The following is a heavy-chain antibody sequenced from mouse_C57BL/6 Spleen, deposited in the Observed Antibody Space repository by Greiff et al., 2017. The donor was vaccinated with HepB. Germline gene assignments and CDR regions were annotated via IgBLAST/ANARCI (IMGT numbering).Heavy chain of an antibody. CDR3: VRHEVGYYGDAMDY. CDR2: IRSKSNNYAT. CDR1: GFSFNTYA. D-gene: IGHD2-3*01. V-gene: IGHV10-1*01. Sequence: EVQLVESGGGLVQPKGSLKLSCAASGFSFNTYAMNWVRQAPGKGLEWVARIRSKSNNYATYYADSVKDRFTISRDDSESMLYLQMNNLKTEDTAMYYCVRHEVGYYGDAMDYWGQGTSVTVSS. J-gene: IGHJ4*01.